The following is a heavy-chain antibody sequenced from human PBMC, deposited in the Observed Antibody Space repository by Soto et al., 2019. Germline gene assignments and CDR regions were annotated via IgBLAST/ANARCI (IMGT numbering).Heavy chain of an antibody. CDR3: AKDPGFVAILRFLEWLTGRWFDP. V-gene: IGHV3-30*18. CDR2: ISYDGSNK. J-gene: IGHJ5*02. CDR1: GFTFSSYG. Sequence: GGSLRLSCAASGFTFSSYGMHWVRQAPGKGLEWVAVISYDGSNKYYADSVKGRFTISRDNSKNTLYLQMNSLRAEDTAVYYCAKDPGFVAILRFLEWLTGRWFDPWGQGTLVTVSS. D-gene: IGHD3-3*01.